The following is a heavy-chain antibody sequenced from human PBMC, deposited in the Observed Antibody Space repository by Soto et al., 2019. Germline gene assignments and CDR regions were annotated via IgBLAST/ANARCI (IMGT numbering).Heavy chain of an antibody. CDR1: GGTFSSYA. CDR3: AVDRAFILTGYSVYGMDV. D-gene: IGHD3-9*01. J-gene: IGHJ6*02. CDR2: IIPIFGTA. Sequence: ASVKVSCKASGGTFSSYAISWVRQAPGQGLEWMGGIIPIFGTANYAQKFQGRVTITADESTSTAYMELSSLRSEDTAVYYCAVDRAFILTGYSVYGMDVWGQGTTVTVSS. V-gene: IGHV1-69*13.